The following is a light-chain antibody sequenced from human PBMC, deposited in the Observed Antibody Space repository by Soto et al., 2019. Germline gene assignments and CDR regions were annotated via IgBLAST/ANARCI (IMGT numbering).Light chain of an antibody. Sequence: DIQMTQSPSTLSASVGDRVTITCRASQSISSWLAWYQQKPGTAPKLLIYKASTLQSGVPSRFSGSGSGTEFTLTISSLQPDESATYYCQQYNDTWTFGQGTKVDIK. J-gene: IGKJ1*01. V-gene: IGKV1-5*03. CDR2: KAS. CDR3: QQYNDTWT. CDR1: QSISSW.